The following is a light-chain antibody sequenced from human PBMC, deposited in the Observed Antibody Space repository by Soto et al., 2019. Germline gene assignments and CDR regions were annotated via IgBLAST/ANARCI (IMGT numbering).Light chain of an antibody. CDR2: RVS. CDR3: MEGTYWPKT. V-gene: IGKV2-30*02. J-gene: IGKJ2*01. Sequence: DVVLTQSPLSLPVTLGQPASISCRSSQSFVHSDGNTYLHWFQQRSGQSPRRLIYRVSTRDSGVPDRFSGGGSGTDFTLKISRVEAEDVGVYYCMEGTYWPKTFGQGTKLEIK. CDR1: QSFVHSDGNTY.